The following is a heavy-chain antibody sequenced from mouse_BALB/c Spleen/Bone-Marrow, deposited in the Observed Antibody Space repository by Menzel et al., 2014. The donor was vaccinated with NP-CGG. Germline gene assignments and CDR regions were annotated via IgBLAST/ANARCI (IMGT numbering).Heavy chain of an antibody. CDR2: INPSTGYA. Sequence: VQLQQSGAELAKPGASEKMSCKASGYTFXDTWIHWIKQRPGQGLEWIGYINPSTGYAEYNQNFKDKATLTVDKSFSTAYMLRSSLSAEDFAVYYCARDYLCQGTTLTVSS. J-gene: IGHJ2*01. CDR1: GYTFXDTW. CDR3: ARDY. V-gene: IGHV1-7*01.